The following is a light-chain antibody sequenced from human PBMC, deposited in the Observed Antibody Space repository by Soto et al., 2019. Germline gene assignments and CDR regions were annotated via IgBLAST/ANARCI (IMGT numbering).Light chain of an antibody. CDR1: NSNIGTNT. CDR3: AAWDDSLGAYV. Sequence: QSALTQPPSASATPRQRVTISCSGSNSNIGTNTVNWYQQLPGTAPRLLIYTNKQRPSGVPQRFSGSKTGTSASLAIGGLQSEDGADYYCAAWDDSLGAYVFGTGTKVTVL. J-gene: IGLJ1*01. CDR2: TNK. V-gene: IGLV1-44*01.